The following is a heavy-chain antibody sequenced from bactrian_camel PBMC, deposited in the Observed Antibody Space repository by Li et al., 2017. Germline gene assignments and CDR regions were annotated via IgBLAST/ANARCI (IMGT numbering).Heavy chain of an antibody. CDR1: GNTYVAPC. D-gene: IGHD2*01. Sequence: VQLVESGGGSVQTGGSLRLSCVVSGNTYVAPCMAWYHQAPGKAREGVASIYQPRGSTYYIDSVKGRFTISNDNTKNIVYLQMNSLKPEDSGVYYCAAQSPCYYSDPGWSWAEFGFWGQGTQVTVS. J-gene: IGHJ6*01. CDR3: AAQSPCYYSDPGWSWAEFGF. CDR2: IYQPRGST. V-gene: IGHV3S66*01.